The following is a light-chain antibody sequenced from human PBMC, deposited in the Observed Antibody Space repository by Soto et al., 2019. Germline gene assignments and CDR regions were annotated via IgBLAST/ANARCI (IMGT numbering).Light chain of an antibody. CDR2: GNT. CDR3: QSHDSSLNSWV. J-gene: IGLJ3*02. V-gene: IGLV1-40*01. CDR1: SSNIGAGYD. Sequence: QSVLTQPPSMSGAPGQRVTISCTGSSSNIGAGYDVHWYQLLPGTAPKLLIYGNTNRPSGVPDRFSGSESGTSASLAITGLRAEDEADYYCQSHDSSLNSWVFGGGTKVTVL.